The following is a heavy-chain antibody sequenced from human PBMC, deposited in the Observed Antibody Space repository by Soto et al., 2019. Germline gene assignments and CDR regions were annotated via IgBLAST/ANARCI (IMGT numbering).Heavy chain of an antibody. CDR2: FDPEDGET. V-gene: IGHV1-24*01. CDR3: ARWGYCSSTSCYRDAFDI. D-gene: IGHD2-2*02. J-gene: IGHJ3*02. CDR1: GYTLTELS. Sequence: ASVKVSCKVSGYTLTELSMHWVRQAPGRGLEWMGGFDPEDGETIYAQKFQGRVTITADKSTSIAYMELSSLRSEDTAVYYCARWGYCSSTSCYRDAFDIWGQGTMVTVSS.